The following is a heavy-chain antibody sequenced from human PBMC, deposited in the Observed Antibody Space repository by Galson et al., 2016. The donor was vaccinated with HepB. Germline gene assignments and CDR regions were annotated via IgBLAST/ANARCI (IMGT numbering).Heavy chain of an antibody. CDR1: GFTLSKYH. Sequence: SLRLSCAASGFTLSKYHMHWVRQAPGRGLEWVALSFHDEDYTYYPDSVKGRFTISRDNTQGTLYLHMNSLRDEDTAVYYCTREANDAFDIWGQGTMVTVSS. V-gene: IGHV3-30-3*01. J-gene: IGHJ3*02. D-gene: IGHD1-26*01. CDR2: SFHDEDYT. CDR3: TREANDAFDI.